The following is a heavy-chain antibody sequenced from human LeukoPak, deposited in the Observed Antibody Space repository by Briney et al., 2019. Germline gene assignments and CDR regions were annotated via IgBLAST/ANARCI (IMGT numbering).Heavy chain of an antibody. Sequence: GGSLRLSCAASGFTVSSNYMSWVRQAPGKGLEWVSVIYSGGSTYYADSVKGRFTISRDNSKNTLYLQMNSLRAEDTAVYFCVRGYSFGPYGMDVWGQGTTVTVSS. D-gene: IGHD2-15*01. CDR2: IYSGGST. V-gene: IGHV3-53*05. CDR3: VRGYSFGPYGMDV. J-gene: IGHJ6*02. CDR1: GFTVSSNY.